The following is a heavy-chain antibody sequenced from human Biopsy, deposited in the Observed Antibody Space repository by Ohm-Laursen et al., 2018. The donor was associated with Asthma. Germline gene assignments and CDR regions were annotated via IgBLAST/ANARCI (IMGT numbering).Heavy chain of an antibody. J-gene: IGHJ3*02. CDR3: ARQSGQEYGDSSGFDI. Sequence: SLRLSCSASGFVFSQSGMHWVRQAPGKGLEWVALISSDGHNKYYEDSVKGRFTISRDNSRNRLYLQINGLTVEDSAVYFCARQSGQEYGDSSGFDIWGQGTKVAVSS. CDR2: ISSDGHNK. D-gene: IGHD3-22*01. CDR1: GFVFSQSG. V-gene: IGHV3-30*03.